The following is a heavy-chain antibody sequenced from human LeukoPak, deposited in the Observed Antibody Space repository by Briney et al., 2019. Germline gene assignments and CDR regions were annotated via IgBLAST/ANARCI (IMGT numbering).Heavy chain of an antibody. D-gene: IGHD1-26*01. J-gene: IGHJ4*02. CDR2: ISSSSSYI. CDR1: GLRFRSYA. V-gene: IGHV3-21*01. CDR3: ARGAPGYSGSYSFGGY. Sequence: GGSLRLSCVASGLRFRSYAMNWVRQAPGKGLEWVSSISSSSSYIYYADSVKGRFTISRDNAKNSLYLQMNSLRAEDTAVYYCARGAPGYSGSYSFGGYWGQGTLVTVSS.